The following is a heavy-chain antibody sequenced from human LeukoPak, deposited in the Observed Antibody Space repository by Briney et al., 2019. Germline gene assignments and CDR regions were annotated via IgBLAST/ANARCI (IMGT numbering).Heavy chain of an antibody. V-gene: IGHV3-7*01. J-gene: IGHJ4*02. Sequence: GGSLRLSCAASGFPFSGYWMDWVRQAPGKGMEWVANIKEDGSQQYYADSVKGRFTISRDNAKNSLYLQMNSLRVEDTAIYYCSRSLDYLGQGALVTVSS. CDR2: IKEDGSQQ. CDR1: GFPFSGYW. CDR3: SRSLDY.